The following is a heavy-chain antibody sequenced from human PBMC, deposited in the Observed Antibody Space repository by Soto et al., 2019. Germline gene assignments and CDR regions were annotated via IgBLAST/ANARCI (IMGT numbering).Heavy chain of an antibody. V-gene: IGHV3-48*02. CDR2: INKNGFTI. D-gene: IGHD6-19*01. CDR1: GFTLTTYS. J-gene: IGHJ4*02. CDR3: ARGAVTGTSLFDY. Sequence: LRLSCAVSGFTLTTYSMNWVRQAPGKGLEWISFINKNGFTIYYADSVKGRFTISRDYAKNSLYLQMDSLRHEDTAVYYCARGAVTGTSLFDYWGLGTLVTVSS.